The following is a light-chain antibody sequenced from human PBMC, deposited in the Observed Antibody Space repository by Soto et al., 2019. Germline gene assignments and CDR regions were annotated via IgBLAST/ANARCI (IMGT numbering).Light chain of an antibody. CDR1: QSVSSTY. Sequence: EVGLTQSPGTLSLSAGERATLSCRASQSVSSTYLAWYQQRNGQAPRLLIYGASTRATDIPDRISGSGSGTDFNLTVSRLEPEDFAVYYCQHYGSTPWSFGQGTKVDIK. V-gene: IGKV3-20*01. CDR3: QHYGSTPWS. J-gene: IGKJ1*01. CDR2: GAS.